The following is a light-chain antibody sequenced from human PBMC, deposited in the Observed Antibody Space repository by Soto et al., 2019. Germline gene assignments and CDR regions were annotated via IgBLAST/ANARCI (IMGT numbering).Light chain of an antibody. Sequence: QSALTQPRSVSGSPGQSVTISCTGTSSDVGGYNYVSWYQQHPGKAPKLMIYDVSKRPSGVPDRFSGSKSGNTASLTISGLQAEDEADYSCCSYVGRFVVFGGGPQLTVL. CDR2: DVS. CDR3: CSYVGRFVV. CDR1: SSDVGGYNY. V-gene: IGLV2-11*01. J-gene: IGLJ2*01.